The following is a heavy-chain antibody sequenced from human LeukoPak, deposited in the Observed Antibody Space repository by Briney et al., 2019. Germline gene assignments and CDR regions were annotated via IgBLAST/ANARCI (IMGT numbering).Heavy chain of an antibody. J-gene: IGHJ4*02. CDR1: GFTFSSHW. V-gene: IGHV3-7*05. CDR2: IKPDGSEK. Sequence: PGGSLRLSCAVSGFTFSSHWMSWLRQAPGKGLEWVANIKPDGSEKYYLDSVKGRFTISRDNAKNSVYLQMDSLRAEDTAVYYCVRWNYWGQGTLVTVSS. CDR3: VRWNY.